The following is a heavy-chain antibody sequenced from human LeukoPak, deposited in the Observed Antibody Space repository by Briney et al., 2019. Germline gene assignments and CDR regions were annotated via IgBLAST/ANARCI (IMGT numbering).Heavy chain of an antibody. CDR1: GFTFSDYY. J-gene: IGHJ4*02. Sequence: GGSLRLSSAASGFTFSDYYMSWIRQAPGKGLEWVSYISSSGSTIYYADSVKGRFTISRDNAKNSLYLQMNSLRAEDTAVYYCARDSSSSGYYFDYWGQGTLVTVSS. CDR2: ISSSGSTI. D-gene: IGHD6-6*01. CDR3: ARDSSSSGYYFDY. V-gene: IGHV3-11*01.